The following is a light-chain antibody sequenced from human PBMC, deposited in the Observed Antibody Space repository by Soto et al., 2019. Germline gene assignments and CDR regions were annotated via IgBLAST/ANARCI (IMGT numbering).Light chain of an antibody. CDR1: SSDVGSYNY. J-gene: IGLJ1*01. CDR3: SSYTSSSTYV. Sequence: QSVLAQPASVSGSPEQSITISCTGTSSDVGSYNYVSWYQQHPGKAPKLMIYDVTNRPSGVSNRFSGSKSGNTASLTISGLQAEDEADYYCSSYTSSSTYVFGTRTKVTVL. CDR2: DVT. V-gene: IGLV2-14*01.